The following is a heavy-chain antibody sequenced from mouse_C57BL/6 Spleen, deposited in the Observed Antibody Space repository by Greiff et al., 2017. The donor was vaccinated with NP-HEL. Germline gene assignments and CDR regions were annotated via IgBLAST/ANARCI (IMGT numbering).Heavy chain of an antibody. V-gene: IGHV1-82*01. CDR3: ARWVYYYGSDYFDY. Sequence: QVQLKESGPELVKPGASVKISCKASGYAFSSSWMNWVKQRPGKGLEWIGRFYPGDGDTNYNGKFKGKATLTADKSSSTAYMQLSSLTSEDSAVYFCARWVYYYGSDYFDYWGQGTTLTVSS. D-gene: IGHD1-1*01. J-gene: IGHJ2*01. CDR2: FYPGDGDT. CDR1: GYAFSSSW.